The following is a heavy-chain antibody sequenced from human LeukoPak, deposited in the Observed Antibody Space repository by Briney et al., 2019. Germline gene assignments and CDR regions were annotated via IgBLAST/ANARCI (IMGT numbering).Heavy chain of an antibody. V-gene: IGHV4-39*07. J-gene: IGHJ4*02. Sequence: PSETLSLTCTVSGGSIRSSYYYWSWIRQPPGKGLEWIGEINHSGSTNYNPSLKSRVTISVDTSKNQFSLKLSSVTAADTAVYYCARGRDSAMVTNWGQGTLVTVSS. CDR3: ARGRDSAMVTN. D-gene: IGHD5-18*01. CDR1: GGSIRSSYYY. CDR2: INHSGST.